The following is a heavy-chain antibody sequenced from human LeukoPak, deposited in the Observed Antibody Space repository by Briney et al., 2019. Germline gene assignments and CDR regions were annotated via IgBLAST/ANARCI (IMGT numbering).Heavy chain of an antibody. Sequence: GGSLRLSCAASGFTFSSYAMSWVRQAPGKGLDWVSSISGRGYNTYYADSMKGRFSISRDNSKNAVYLQMNSLRAEDTAVYYCAKDYIGYDQDFDYWGQGTLVTVSS. CDR3: AKDYIGYDQDFDY. V-gene: IGHV3-23*01. J-gene: IGHJ4*02. CDR2: ISGRGYNT. CDR1: GFTFSSYA. D-gene: IGHD2-2*01.